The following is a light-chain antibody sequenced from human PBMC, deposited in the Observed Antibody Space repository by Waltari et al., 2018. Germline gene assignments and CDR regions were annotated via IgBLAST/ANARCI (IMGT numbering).Light chain of an antibody. J-gene: IGLJ1*01. Sequence: QSALTQPASVSGSPGQSITISCTGTSSDGGGYNYVSWYQQHPGQAPKLMIYDVSQRPSGVSNRFSGSKSGNTASLTISGLQAEDEADYYCSSYTSSSTEVFGTGTKVTVL. CDR1: SSDGGGYNY. CDR3: SSYTSSSTEV. V-gene: IGLV2-14*01. CDR2: DVS.